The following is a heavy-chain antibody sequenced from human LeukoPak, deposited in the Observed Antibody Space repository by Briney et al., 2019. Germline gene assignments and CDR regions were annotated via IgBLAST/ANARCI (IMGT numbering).Heavy chain of an antibody. CDR2: ISYDGSNK. D-gene: IGHD6-6*01. CDR1: GFTFSSYA. Sequence: PGGSLRLSCAASGFTFSSYAMHWVRQAPGKGLEWVAVISYDGSNKYYADSVKGRFTISRDNSKNTLYLQMNSLRAEDTAVYYCARETYSSSSLGVSKHWGQGTLVTVSS. CDR3: ARETYSSSSLGVSKH. V-gene: IGHV3-30-3*01. J-gene: IGHJ1*01.